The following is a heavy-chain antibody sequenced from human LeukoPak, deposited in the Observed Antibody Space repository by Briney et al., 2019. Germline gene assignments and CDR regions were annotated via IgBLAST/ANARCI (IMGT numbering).Heavy chain of an antibody. V-gene: IGHV1-8*01. J-gene: IGHJ5*02. CDR2: MNPNSGNT. D-gene: IGHD3-3*02. CDR1: GYTFTSYV. CDR3: ARGPRVRLASSFDP. Sequence: ASVTVSSMASGYTFTSYVINWVRQAPGRGLEWMGWMNPNSGNTGSAQRSQGRVTMTRNTSRSTAYMELSSLTSEDTAVYYCARGPRVRLASSFDPWGQGTLVTVSS.